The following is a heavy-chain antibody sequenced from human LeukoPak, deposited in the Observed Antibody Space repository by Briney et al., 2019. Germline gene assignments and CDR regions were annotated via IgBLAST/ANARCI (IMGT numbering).Heavy chain of an antibody. CDR3: AKESDFWSGYFDH. CDR2: ISGSGGST. Sequence: GGSLRLSCAAAGFTFSSYSMSWVRQAPGKGLEWVAAISGSGGSTYYADSVKGRYTISRDNSKNTLHLQMNSQSAEDTAVYYCAKESDFWSGYFDHWGQGPLVTVSS. V-gene: IGHV3-23*01. D-gene: IGHD3-3*01. J-gene: IGHJ4*02. CDR1: GFTFSSYS.